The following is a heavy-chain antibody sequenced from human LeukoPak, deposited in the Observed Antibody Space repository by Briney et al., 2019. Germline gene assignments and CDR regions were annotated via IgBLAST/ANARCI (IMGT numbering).Heavy chain of an antibody. J-gene: IGHJ4*02. CDR2: INPNSGGT. CDR3: ARGIVGATTSEDY. CDR1: GYTFTGYY. Sequence: GASVKVSCKASGYTFTGYYMHWVRQAPGQGLEWMGWINPNSGGTNYAQKFQGRVTMTRDTSISTAYMEPSRLRSDDTAVYYCARGIVGATTSEDYWGQGTLVTVSS. V-gene: IGHV1-2*02. D-gene: IGHD1-26*01.